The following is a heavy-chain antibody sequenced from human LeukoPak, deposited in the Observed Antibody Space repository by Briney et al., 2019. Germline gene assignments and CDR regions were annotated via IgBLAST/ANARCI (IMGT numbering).Heavy chain of an antibody. J-gene: IGHJ4*02. V-gene: IGHV4-34*01. Sequence: PSETLSLTCAVYGGSSNLFYWTWIRQPPGRGLEWIGDINLGGSTDYNPSLKSRVTISLDASKNQFSLKLSSVTAADTAVYYCASGFFDTAMSYWGQGTLVTVSS. D-gene: IGHD5-18*01. CDR2: INLGGST. CDR3: ASGFFDTAMSY. CDR1: GGSSNLFY.